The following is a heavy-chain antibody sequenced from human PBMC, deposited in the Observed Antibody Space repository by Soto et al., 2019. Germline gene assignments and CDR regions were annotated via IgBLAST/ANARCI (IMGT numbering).Heavy chain of an antibody. CDR1: GGTFSSYA. J-gene: IGHJ4*02. CDR3: AGNKNYDSSGYQPYDY. D-gene: IGHD3-22*01. V-gene: IGHV1-69*13. Sequence: ASVKVSCKASGGTFSSYAISWVRQAPGQGLEWMGGIIPIFGTANYAQKFQGRVTITADESTSTAYMELSSLRSEDTAVYYCAGNKNYDSSGYQPYDYWGQGTLVTVSS. CDR2: IIPIFGTA.